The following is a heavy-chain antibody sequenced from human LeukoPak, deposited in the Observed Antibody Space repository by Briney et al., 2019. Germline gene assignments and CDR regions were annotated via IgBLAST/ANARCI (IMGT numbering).Heavy chain of an antibody. CDR1: GFTFSSYA. D-gene: IGHD1/OR15-1a*01. CDR3: ARDPRLTPRTTHYYYYMDV. CDR2: ISYDGSNK. Sequence: GGSLRLSCAASGFTFSSYAMHWVRQAPGKGLEWVAVISYDGSNKYYADSVKGRFTISRDNSKNTLYLQMNSLRAEDTAVYYCARDPRLTPRTTHYYYYMDVWGKGTTVTVSS. V-gene: IGHV3-30*01. J-gene: IGHJ6*03.